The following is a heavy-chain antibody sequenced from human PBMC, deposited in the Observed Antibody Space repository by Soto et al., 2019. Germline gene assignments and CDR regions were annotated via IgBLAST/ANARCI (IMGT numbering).Heavy chain of an antibody. CDR2: INPNSGGT. CDR1: GYTFTGYY. D-gene: IGHD1-7*01. CDR3: ARDARDELPRYYFDY. J-gene: IGHJ4*02. V-gene: IGHV1-2*04. Sequence: ASVKVSCKASGYTFTGYYMHWVRQAPGQGLEWMEWINPNSGGTNYAQKLQGWVTMTRDTSISTAYKELSRLSSDDTAVYYFARDARDELPRYYFDYWGQGTLVTVSS.